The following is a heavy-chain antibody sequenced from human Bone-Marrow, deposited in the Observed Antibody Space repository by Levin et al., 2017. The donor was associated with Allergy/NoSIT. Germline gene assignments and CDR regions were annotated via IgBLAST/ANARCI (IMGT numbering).Heavy chain of an antibody. CDR3: ASDGKDSSRDF. J-gene: IGHJ4*02. CDR1: GGSVTSDDYF. V-gene: IGHV4-30-4*08. D-gene: IGHD6-19*01. CDR2: IFYNGST. Sequence: PSETLSLTCTVTGGSVTSDDYFWSWIRQPPGKGLEWIGYIFYNGSTYFNPSLRRRAAIYLDTSNNQFSVNLRSVTAADTAVYFCASDGKDSSRDFWGQGTLVTVSS.